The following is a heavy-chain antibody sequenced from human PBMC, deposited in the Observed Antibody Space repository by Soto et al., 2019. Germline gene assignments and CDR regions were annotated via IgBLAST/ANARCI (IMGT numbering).Heavy chain of an antibody. V-gene: IGHV1-69*02. CDR3: ASVPFPYYYYMDV. J-gene: IGHJ6*03. D-gene: IGHD3-10*02. Sequence: GASVKVSCKASGGTFSSYTISWVRQAPGQGLEWMGRITPILGIANYAQKFQGRVTITADKSTSTAYMELSSLRSEDTAVYYCASVPFPYYYYMDVWGKGTTVTVSS. CDR2: ITPILGIA. CDR1: GGTFSSYT.